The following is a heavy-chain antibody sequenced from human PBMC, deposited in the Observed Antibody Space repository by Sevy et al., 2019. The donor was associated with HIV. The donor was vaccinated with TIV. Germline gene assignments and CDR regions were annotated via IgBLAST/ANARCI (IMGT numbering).Heavy chain of an antibody. CDR3: ARDPLGGYYYGMDV. CDR1: GFTFSSYW. D-gene: IGHD3-16*01. Sequence: GGSLRLSCAASGFTFSSYWMSWVRQAPGKGLEWVANIKQDGSEKYYVDSVKGRFTISRDNAKNSPYLQMNSLRAEDTAVYYCARDPLGGYYYGMDVWGQGTTVTVSS. J-gene: IGHJ6*02. V-gene: IGHV3-7*03. CDR2: IKQDGSEK.